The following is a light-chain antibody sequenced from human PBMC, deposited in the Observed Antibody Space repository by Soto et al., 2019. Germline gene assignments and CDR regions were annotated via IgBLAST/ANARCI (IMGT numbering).Light chain of an antibody. CDR2: DAS. Sequence: EIVMTQSPATLSVSPGERATLSCSASRSVRSSYLAWYQQKPGLAPRLLIYDASSRATGIPDRFSGSGSGTDFTLTISRLEPEDFAVYYCQQYGSSPITFGQGTRLEIK. CDR3: QQYGSSPIT. CDR1: RSVRSSY. V-gene: IGKV3D-20*01. J-gene: IGKJ5*01.